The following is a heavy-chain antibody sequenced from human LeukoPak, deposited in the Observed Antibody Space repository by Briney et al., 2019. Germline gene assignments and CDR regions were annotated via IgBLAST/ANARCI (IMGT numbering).Heavy chain of an antibody. V-gene: IGHV3-66*02. D-gene: IGHD3-22*01. CDR3: ARVDDSSGYYGY. CDR1: GFTVSSNY. J-gene: IGHJ4*02. CDR2: IYSGGST. Sequence: GGSLRLSCAASGFTVSSNYMSWVRQAPGKGLEWVSVIYSGGSTYYADSVKGRFTISRDNSKNTLYLQMNSLRAEDTAVYCCARVDDSSGYYGYWGQGTLVTVSS.